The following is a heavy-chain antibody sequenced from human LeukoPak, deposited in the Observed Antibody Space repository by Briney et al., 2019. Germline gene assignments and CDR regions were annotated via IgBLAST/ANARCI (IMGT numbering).Heavy chain of an antibody. D-gene: IGHD3-10*01. CDR1: GYTFTGYY. V-gene: IGHV1-2*02. Sequence: ASVKVSCKASGYTFTGYYIHWVRQAPGQGLEWMGGLNPDTGSTNYAQKFQARVIMTGDTSINTAYMELRRLRYDDTAMYFCARESFSGSGGLNWFAPWGQGTLVTVSA. CDR3: ARESFSGSGGLNWFAP. CDR2: LNPDTGST. J-gene: IGHJ5*02.